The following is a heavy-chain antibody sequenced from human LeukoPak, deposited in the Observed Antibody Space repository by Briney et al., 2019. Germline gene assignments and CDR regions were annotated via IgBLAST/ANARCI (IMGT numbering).Heavy chain of an antibody. CDR3: TTRYTYGYWYFDL. J-gene: IGHJ2*01. Sequence: GGSLRLSCAASGLTFSNAWMSWVRQAPGKALEWVGRIKGKTDGGTTDYAAPVKGRFTISRDDSKNTLHLQMNSLKTEDTAVYYCTTRYTYGYWYFDLWGRGTLVTVSS. CDR2: IKGKTDGGTT. CDR1: GLTFSNAW. D-gene: IGHD5-18*01. V-gene: IGHV3-15*01.